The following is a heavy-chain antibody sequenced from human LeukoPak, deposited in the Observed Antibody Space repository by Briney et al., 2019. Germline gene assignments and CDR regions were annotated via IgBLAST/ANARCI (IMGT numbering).Heavy chain of an antibody. Sequence: PGGSLRLSCAASGFTFSSYEMNWVRQAPGKGLEWVSYISSSGSTIYYADSVKGRFTISRDNAKNSLYPQMNSLRAEDTAVYYCARVEVSSGYYIDYWGQGTLVTVSS. V-gene: IGHV3-48*03. D-gene: IGHD3-22*01. CDR1: GFTFSSYE. CDR3: ARVEVSSGYYIDY. J-gene: IGHJ4*02. CDR2: ISSSGSTI.